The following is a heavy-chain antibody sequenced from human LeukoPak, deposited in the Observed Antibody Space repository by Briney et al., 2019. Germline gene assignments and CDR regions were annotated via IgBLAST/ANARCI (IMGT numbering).Heavy chain of an antibody. CDR3: ARGGSPPEALGDAFDI. Sequence: GGSLRLSCAASGFTFSSYWMHWVRQGPGKGLVRVSRINGDGSDTRYADSVKGRFTISRDNAKNTLSLQMNSLRVEDTAVYFCARGGSPPEALGDAFDIWGQGTMVTVSS. V-gene: IGHV3-74*01. CDR1: GFTFSSYW. D-gene: IGHD1-26*01. J-gene: IGHJ3*02. CDR2: INGDGSDT.